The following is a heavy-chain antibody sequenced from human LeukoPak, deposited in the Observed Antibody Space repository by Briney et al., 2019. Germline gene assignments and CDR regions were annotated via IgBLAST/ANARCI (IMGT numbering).Heavy chain of an antibody. D-gene: IGHD3-22*01. CDR3: ARDYYDSSGYHDY. CDR2: ISSSSSYI. V-gene: IGHV3-21*01. Sequence: PGGSLILSCAASGFTFSSCSMNWVRQAPGKGLEWVSSISSSSSYIYYADSVKGRFTISRDNAKNSLYLQMNSLRAEDTAVYYCARDYYDSSGYHDYWGQGTLVTVSS. J-gene: IGHJ4*02. CDR1: GFTFSSCS.